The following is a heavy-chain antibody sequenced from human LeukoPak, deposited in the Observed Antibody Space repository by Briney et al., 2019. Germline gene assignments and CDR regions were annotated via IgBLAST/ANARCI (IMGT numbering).Heavy chain of an antibody. D-gene: IGHD3-10*01. Sequence: PGGSLRLSCAASGFTFSSYWMSWVRQAPGKGLEWVANIKQDGSEKYYVDSVKGRFTISRDNAKSSLYLQMNSLRAEDTAVYYCARVSARGGSRADYWGQGTLVTVSS. CDR1: GFTFSSYW. J-gene: IGHJ4*02. V-gene: IGHV3-7*01. CDR3: ARVSARGGSRADY. CDR2: IKQDGSEK.